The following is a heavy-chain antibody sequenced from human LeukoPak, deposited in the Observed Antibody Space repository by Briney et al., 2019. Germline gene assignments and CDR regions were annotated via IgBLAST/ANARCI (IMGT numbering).Heavy chain of an antibody. D-gene: IGHD2-15*01. V-gene: IGHV4-34*01. CDR3: ARGIYCSGGSCYSGDFDY. J-gene: IGHJ4*02. CDR2: INHSGST. CDR1: GGSFSGYY. Sequence: SETLSLTCAVYGGSFSGYYWSWIRQPPGKGLEWIGEINHSGSTNYNPFLKSRVTISVDTSKNQFSLKLSSVTAADTAVYYCARGIYCSGGSCYSGDFDYWGQGTLVTVSS.